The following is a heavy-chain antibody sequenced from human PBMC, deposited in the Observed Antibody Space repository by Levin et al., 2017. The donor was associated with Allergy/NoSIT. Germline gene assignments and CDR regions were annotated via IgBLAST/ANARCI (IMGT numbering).Heavy chain of an antibody. CDR1: GYTFTGYY. V-gene: IGHV1-2*02. D-gene: IGHD3-9*01. CDR3: ARVAENFDWLEIGNWFDP. CDR2: INPNSGGT. Sequence: ASVKVSCKASGYTFTGYYMHWVRQAPGQGLEWMGWINPNSGGTNYAQKFQGRVTMTRDTSISTAYMELSRLRSDDTAVYYCARVAENFDWLEIGNWFDPWGQGTLVTVSS. J-gene: IGHJ5*02.